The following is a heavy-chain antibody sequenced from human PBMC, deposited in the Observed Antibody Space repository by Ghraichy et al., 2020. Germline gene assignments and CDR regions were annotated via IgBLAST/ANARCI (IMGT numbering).Heavy chain of an antibody. D-gene: IGHD3-3*01. Sequence: SETLSLTCTVSGGSVSSGSYYWSWIRQPPGKGLEWIGYIYYSGSTNYNPSLKSRVTISVDTSKNQFSLKLSSVTAADTAVYYCARSITPSGRRHFDYWGQGTLVTVSS. V-gene: IGHV4-61*01. CDR1: GGSVSSGSYY. CDR3: ARSITPSGRRHFDY. J-gene: IGHJ4*02. CDR2: IYYSGST.